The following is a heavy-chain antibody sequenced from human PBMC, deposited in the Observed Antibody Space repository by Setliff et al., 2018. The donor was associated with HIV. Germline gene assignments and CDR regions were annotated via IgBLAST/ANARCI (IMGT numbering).Heavy chain of an antibody. D-gene: IGHD3-3*01. Sequence: ASVKVSCKASGYSFADYAMNWVRQAPRQGLEWMGYINTNTGNPTYAQGFTGRFVFSFDTSVTTAYLQITGLRTEDTAVYFCARGGTHYNFWSGYRLGYFDLWGRGTLVTVSS. J-gene: IGHJ2*01. V-gene: IGHV7-4-1*02. CDR2: INTNTGNP. CDR1: GYSFADYA. CDR3: ARGGTHYNFWSGYRLGYFDL.